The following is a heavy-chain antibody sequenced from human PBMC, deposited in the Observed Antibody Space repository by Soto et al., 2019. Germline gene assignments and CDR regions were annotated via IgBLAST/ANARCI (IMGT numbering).Heavy chain of an antibody. CDR2: IYSGGST. CDR3: ARGYRNYYYYYYGMDV. V-gene: IGHV3-53*01. Sequence: SLRLSCAASGFTVSSNYMSWVRQAPGKGLEWVSVIYSGGSTYYADSVKGRFTISRDNSKNTLYLQMNSLRAEDTAVYYCARGYRNYYYYYYGMDVWGQGTTVTVSS. CDR1: GFTVSSNY. J-gene: IGHJ6*02. D-gene: IGHD4-4*01.